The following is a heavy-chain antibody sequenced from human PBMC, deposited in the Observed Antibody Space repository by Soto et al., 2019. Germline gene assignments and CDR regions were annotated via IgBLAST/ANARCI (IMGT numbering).Heavy chain of an antibody. CDR3: ARMGDVPYYYYGLDV. Sequence: QVQLVQSGAEVKKPGASVKVSCKASGYSFTRYGINWVRQAPGQGLEWMGWISGYNANTNYPENLQGRVTMTTDTSTSTAYMEVRNLISDDTAVYYCARMGDVPYYYYGLDVWGQGTTVTVSS. D-gene: IGHD3-16*01. CDR2: ISGYNANT. J-gene: IGHJ6*02. CDR1: GYSFTRYG. V-gene: IGHV1-18*01.